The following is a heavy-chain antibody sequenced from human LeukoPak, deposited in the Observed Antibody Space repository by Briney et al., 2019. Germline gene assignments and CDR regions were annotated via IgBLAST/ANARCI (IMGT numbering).Heavy chain of an antibody. CDR1: GYTLTELS. V-gene: IGHV1-24*01. D-gene: IGHD2-15*01. Sequence: SSVKVSCKVSGYTLTELSMHWVRQAPGKGLEWVGGFYPEDGETIYAQKFQGRVTMTEDTSTDTAYMELSSLRSEDTAVYYCATDFYCSGGSCYSYYYYGMDVWGQGTTVTVSS. CDR3: ATDFYCSGGSCYSYYYYGMDV. CDR2: FYPEDGET. J-gene: IGHJ6*02.